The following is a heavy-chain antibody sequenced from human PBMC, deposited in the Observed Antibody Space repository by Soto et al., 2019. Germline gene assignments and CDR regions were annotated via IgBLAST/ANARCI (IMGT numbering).Heavy chain of an antibody. J-gene: IGHJ4*02. Sequence: SETLSLTCTVSGGSIISGYWSWIRQPPGKGLEWIGYISHSGNTNYNPSVKSRVTLSVDTPKNQFSLRLSSVTTADTAVYHCGGIRGYAGSPIDYWGQGTLVTVYS. D-gene: IGHD2-15*01. CDR3: GGIRGYAGSPIDY. V-gene: IGHV4-59*01. CDR1: GGSIISGY. CDR2: ISHSGNT.